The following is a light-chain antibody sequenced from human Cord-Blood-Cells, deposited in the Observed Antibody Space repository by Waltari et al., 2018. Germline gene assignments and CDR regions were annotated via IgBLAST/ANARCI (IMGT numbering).Light chain of an antibody. CDR3: QQRSNWPPIT. J-gene: IGKJ3*01. Sequence: VLRQSPATLSLSPGERATLSCRASQSVSSYLAWYQQKPGQAPRLLIYDASNRATGIPTRFSGSGSGTDFTLTISSLEPEDFAVYYCQQRSNWPPITFGPGTKVDIK. CDR2: DAS. V-gene: IGKV3-11*01. CDR1: QSVSSY.